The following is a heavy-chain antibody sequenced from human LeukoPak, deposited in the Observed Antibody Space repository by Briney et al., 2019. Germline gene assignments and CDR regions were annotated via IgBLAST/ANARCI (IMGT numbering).Heavy chain of an antibody. Sequence: GGSLRLSCAASGFAFNTYAMHWVRQAPGKGLEWVTLIWHDGSHKFYIDSVRGRFTISRDNSRNTVYLQMNALRAEDTAVYYCAREIFGSGSYADYWGQGTLVTVSS. CDR3: AREIFGSGSYADY. J-gene: IGHJ4*02. V-gene: IGHV3-33*01. CDR1: GFAFNTYA. CDR2: IWHDGSHK. D-gene: IGHD3-10*01.